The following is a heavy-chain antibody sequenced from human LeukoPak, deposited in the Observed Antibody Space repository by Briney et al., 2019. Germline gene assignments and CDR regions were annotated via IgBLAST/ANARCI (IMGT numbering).Heavy chain of an antibody. Sequence: SGPTLVKPTQTLTLTCTFSGFSLSSSGVGVGWIRQPPGKALEWLALIFWDGDKHYSPSLKTRLTITKDTSKNQVVLTLTNLDPVDTATYYCAHRSSGWLKFDYWGQGTLVTVSS. J-gene: IGHJ4*02. CDR3: AHRSSGWLKFDY. CDR2: IFWDGDK. D-gene: IGHD6-19*01. V-gene: IGHV2-5*02. CDR1: GFSLSSSGVG.